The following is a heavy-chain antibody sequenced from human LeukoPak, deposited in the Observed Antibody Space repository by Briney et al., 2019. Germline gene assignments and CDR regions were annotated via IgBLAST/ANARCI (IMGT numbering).Heavy chain of an antibody. CDR3: AKVKEMYSSGSYYFDY. J-gene: IGHJ4*02. CDR2: ISYDGFNP. V-gene: IGHV3-30*18. Sequence: GGPLRLSCAASGFTFSSYGMHWVRQAPGKGLEWVAVISYDGFNPYYADSVKGRFTISRDNSKNTLWLQMNSLRAEDTAVYYCAKVKEMYSSGSYYFDYWGQGTLVTVSS. D-gene: IGHD6-19*01. CDR1: GFTFSSYG.